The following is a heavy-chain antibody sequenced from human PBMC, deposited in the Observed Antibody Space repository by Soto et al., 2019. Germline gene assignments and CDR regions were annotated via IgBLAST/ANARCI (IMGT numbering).Heavy chain of an antibody. D-gene: IGHD3-22*01. CDR1: GYTFTSYY. CDR3: ARDLSSGYYPYYYYYYMDV. Sequence: ASVKVSCKASGYTFTSYYMHWVRQAPGQGLEWMGIINPSGGSTSYAQKFQGRVTMTRDTSTSTAYMELSSLRSEDTAVYYCARDLSSGYYPYYYYYYMDVWGKGTTVTVSS. V-gene: IGHV1-46*03. CDR2: INPSGGST. J-gene: IGHJ6*03.